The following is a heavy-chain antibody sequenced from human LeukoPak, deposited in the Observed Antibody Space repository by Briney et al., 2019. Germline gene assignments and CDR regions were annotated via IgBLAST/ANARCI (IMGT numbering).Heavy chain of an antibody. CDR1: GFTFSSYS. D-gene: IGHD7-27*01. J-gene: IGHJ4*02. CDR2: ISSSSRYI. Sequence: GGSLRLSCAASGFTFSSYSMNWVRQAPGKGLEWVSSISSSSRYIYYADSVKGRFTISRDNAKNSLYLQMNSLRAEDTAVYYCARRGRDPKRDHWGLDYWGQGTLVTVSS. V-gene: IGHV3-21*01. CDR3: ARRGRDPKRDHWGLDY.